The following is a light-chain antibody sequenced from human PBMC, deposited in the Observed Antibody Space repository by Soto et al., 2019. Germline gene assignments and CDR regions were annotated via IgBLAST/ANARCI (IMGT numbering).Light chain of an antibody. CDR1: SSDVGAYNC. Sequence: QSALTQPASVSGSPGQSITISCTGTSSDVGAYNCVSWYQRHPGKAPKLVIYDVINRPSGVSTRFSGPKSGNTASLTMSGLQAEDAADYYCTSSTSSSSSVFGTGTKVTVL. V-gene: IGLV2-14*01. J-gene: IGLJ1*01. CDR3: TSSTSSSSSV. CDR2: DVI.